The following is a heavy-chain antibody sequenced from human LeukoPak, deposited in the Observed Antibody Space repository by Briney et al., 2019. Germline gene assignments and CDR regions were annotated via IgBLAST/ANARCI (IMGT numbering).Heavy chain of an antibody. Sequence: GESLKISCKGSGYSFTSYWIGWVRQMPGKGLERMGIIYPGDSDTRYSPSFQGQVTISADKSISTAYLQWSSLKASDTAMYYCARLPYYYDSSGFPPNFDYWGQGTLVTVSS. CDR2: IYPGDSDT. V-gene: IGHV5-51*01. CDR1: GYSFTSYW. D-gene: IGHD3-22*01. J-gene: IGHJ4*02. CDR3: ARLPYYYDSSGFPPNFDY.